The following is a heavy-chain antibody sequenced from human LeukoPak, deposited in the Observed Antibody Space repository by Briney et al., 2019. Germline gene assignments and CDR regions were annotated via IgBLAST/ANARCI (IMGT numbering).Heavy chain of an antibody. J-gene: IGHJ5*02. D-gene: IGHD6-19*01. Sequence: GGSLRLSCAASEVTFGSYGMSWVRQAPGKGREWVASIRDSGETTYYADSVKGRFTISRENSKKTLFLIMDSLRVEDTAVYYCARTPLPIAVSAAYNWFDPWGQGAQVTVSS. CDR1: EVTFGSYG. CDR2: IRDSGETT. V-gene: IGHV3-23*01. CDR3: ARTPLPIAVSAAYNWFDP.